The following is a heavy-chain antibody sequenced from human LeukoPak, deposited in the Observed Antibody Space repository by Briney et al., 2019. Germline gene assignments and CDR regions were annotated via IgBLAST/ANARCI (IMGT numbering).Heavy chain of an antibody. Sequence: GASVKVSCKASGYTFTGYYMHLVRQAPRQGLEWMGWINPNSGGTNYAQKFQGRVTMTRDTSISTAYMELSRLRSDDTAVYYCARDSEETIGAFDIWGQGTMVTVSS. CDR1: GYTFTGYY. CDR2: INPNSGGT. D-gene: IGHD3-3*01. J-gene: IGHJ3*02. CDR3: ARDSEETIGAFDI. V-gene: IGHV1-2*02.